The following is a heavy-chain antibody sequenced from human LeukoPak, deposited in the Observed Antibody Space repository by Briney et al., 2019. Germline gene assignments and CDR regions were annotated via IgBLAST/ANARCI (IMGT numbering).Heavy chain of an antibody. CDR1: GYTFTSYG. D-gene: IGHD3-22*01. J-gene: IGHJ4*02. V-gene: IGHV1-18*01. CDR3: ARDRDSSGYYLFNY. Sequence: GASVKVSCKASGYTFTSYGISWVRQAPGQGLEWMGWISAYNGNTNYAQKLQGRVTVTTDTSTSTAYMELRSLRSDDTAVYYCARDRDSSGYYLFNYWGQGTLVTVSS. CDR2: ISAYNGNT.